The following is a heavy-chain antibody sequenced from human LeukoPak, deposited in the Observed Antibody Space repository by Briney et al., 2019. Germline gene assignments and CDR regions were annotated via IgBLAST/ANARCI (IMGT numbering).Heavy chain of an antibody. CDR3: ARSLGGYSDNWDVFGIDY. J-gene: IGHJ4*02. CDR1: GFTFSNYA. V-gene: IGHV3-30*09. CDR2: ISYDGTNK. D-gene: IGHD1-1*01. Sequence: GGSLRLSCAASGFTFSNYAMHWVRQAPGKGLEWVAVISYDGTNKYYADSVKGRFAISRDNSKNTLYLQMNSLRAEDTAVYNCARSLGGYSDNWDVFGIDYWGQGTLVTVSS.